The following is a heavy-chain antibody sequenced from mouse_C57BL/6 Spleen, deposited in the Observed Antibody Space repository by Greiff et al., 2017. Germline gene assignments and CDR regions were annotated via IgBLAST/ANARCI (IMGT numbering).Heavy chain of an antibody. CDR2: IYPGSGNT. J-gene: IGHJ2*01. D-gene: IGHD2-5*01. V-gene: IGHV1-76*01. CDR1: GYTFTDYY. CDR3: AREDSNWNY. Sequence: QVQLQQSGAELVRPGASVKLSCKASGYTFTDYYINWVKQRPGQGLEWIARIYPGSGNTYYNEKFKGKATLTAEKSSSTAYMQLSSLTSEDSAVYCCAREDSNWNYWGQGTTLTVSS.